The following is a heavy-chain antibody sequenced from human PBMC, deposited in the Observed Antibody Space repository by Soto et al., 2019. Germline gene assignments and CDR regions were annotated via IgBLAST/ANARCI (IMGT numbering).Heavy chain of an antibody. CDR3: TRDGDGRMTTNPYYYYGMDG. D-gene: IGHD2-21*02. J-gene: IGHJ6*02. CDR2: VYYSGGA. CDR1: GGSISGYY. Sequence: SETLSLTCTVSGGSISGYYWSWIRQPPGKGLEWIGNVYYSGGAKYNPSVKRRVSISVDTSKNQFSLKLSSVTAADTAVYYCTRDGDGRMTTNPYYYYGMDGWGPRITVT. V-gene: IGHV4-59*01.